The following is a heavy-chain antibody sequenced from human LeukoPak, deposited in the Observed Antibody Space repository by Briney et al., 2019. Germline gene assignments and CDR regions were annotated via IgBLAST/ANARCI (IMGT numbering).Heavy chain of an antibody. Sequence: VASVTVSCKASGYTFTGYYMHWVRQAPGQGLEWMGWINPNSGGTNYAQKFQGRVTMTRDTSISTAYMELSRLRSDDTAVYYCARAYMITFGGPDYWGQGTLVTVSS. CDR2: INPNSGGT. J-gene: IGHJ4*02. CDR1: GYTFTGYY. CDR3: ARAYMITFGGPDY. D-gene: IGHD3-16*01. V-gene: IGHV1-2*02.